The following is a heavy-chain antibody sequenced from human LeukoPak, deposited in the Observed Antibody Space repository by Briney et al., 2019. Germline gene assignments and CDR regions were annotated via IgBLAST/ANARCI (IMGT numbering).Heavy chain of an antibody. CDR1: GGSISSGGYY. V-gene: IGHV4-31*03. D-gene: IGHD6-6*01. CDR2: IYYSGST. CDR3: ARGRGQLGRSVRHID. J-gene: IGHJ4*02. Sequence: SETLSLTCTVSGGSISSGGYYWSWIRQHPGKGLEWIGYIYYSGSTYYNPSLKSRVTISVDTSKNQFSLKLSSVTAADTAVYYCARGRGQLGRSVRHIDWGQGTLVTVSS.